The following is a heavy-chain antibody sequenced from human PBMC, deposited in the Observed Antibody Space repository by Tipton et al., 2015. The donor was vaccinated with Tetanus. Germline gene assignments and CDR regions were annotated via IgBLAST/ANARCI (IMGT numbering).Heavy chain of an antibody. V-gene: IGHV4-61*08. J-gene: IGHJ6*02. Sequence: TLSLTCTVSGGSLRSGDHYWSWIRQPPGKGLEWIGYIYYSGSTNYNPSLKSRVTISVDTSKNQFSLRLNSVTAADTAVYFCARTPDYYYGMDVWGQGTTVTVSS. CDR1: GGSLRSGDHY. CDR2: IYYSGST. CDR3: ARTPDYYYGMDV.